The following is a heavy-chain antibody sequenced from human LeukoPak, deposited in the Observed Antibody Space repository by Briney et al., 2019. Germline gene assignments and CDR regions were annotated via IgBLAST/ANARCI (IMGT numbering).Heavy chain of an antibody. D-gene: IGHD3-10*01. Sequence: PGGSLRLSCAASGFTLYTFGSYWMHWVRQAPGKGLVWVSVIHNDGSGTNYADSLKGRTTISRDNAKNTLYLQMTSLGAEDTGVYYCVRGGFGHAMDVWGQGTRSSFP. CDR2: IHNDGSGT. CDR1: GFTLYTFGSYW. V-gene: IGHV3-74*01. CDR3: VRGGFGHAMDV. J-gene: IGHJ6*02.